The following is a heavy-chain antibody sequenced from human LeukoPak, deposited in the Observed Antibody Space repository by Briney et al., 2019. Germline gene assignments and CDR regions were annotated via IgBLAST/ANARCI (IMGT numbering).Heavy chain of an antibody. CDR2: INHSGST. CDR1: GGSFSGYY. V-gene: IGHV4-34*01. J-gene: IGHJ5*02. D-gene: IGHD3-3*01. Sequence: SETLSLTCAVYGGSFSGYYWSWIRQPPGKGLEWIGEINHSGSTNYNPSPKSRVTISVDTSKNQFSLKLSSVTAADTAVYYCARARIFGVVILYNWFDPWGQGTLVTVSS. CDR3: ARARIFGVVILYNWFDP.